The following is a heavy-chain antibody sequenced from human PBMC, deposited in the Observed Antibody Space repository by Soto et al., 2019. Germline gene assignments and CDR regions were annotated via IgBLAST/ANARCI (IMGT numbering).Heavy chain of an antibody. D-gene: IGHD3-3*01. CDR3: AKDQGNDFWSGYMGMDV. CDR2: ISYDGSNK. CDR1: GFTFSSYG. J-gene: IGHJ6*01. V-gene: IGHV3-30*18. Sequence: QVQLVESGGGVVQPGRSLRLSCAASGFTFSSYGMHWVRQAPGKGLEWVAVISYDGSNKYYADSVKGRFTISRDNSKNTLYLQMNSLRAEDTAVYYCAKDQGNDFWSGYMGMDVW.